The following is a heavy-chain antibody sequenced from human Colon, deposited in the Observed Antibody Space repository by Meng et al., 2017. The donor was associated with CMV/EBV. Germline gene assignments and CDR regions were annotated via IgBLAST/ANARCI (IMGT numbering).Heavy chain of an antibody. V-gene: IGHV3-74*01. CDR1: GFTFSNSW. D-gene: IGHD3-16*01. CDR3: ALRLRNSDGMDV. J-gene: IGHJ6*02. Sequence: GGSLRLSCAASGFTFSNSWMHWVRQGPGKGLLWFSRINPDGSSTSYADSVKGRFTISRDNAKNTVFLQMNSLRAEDTAVYYCALRLRNSDGMDVWGQGTTVTVSS. CDR2: INPDGSST.